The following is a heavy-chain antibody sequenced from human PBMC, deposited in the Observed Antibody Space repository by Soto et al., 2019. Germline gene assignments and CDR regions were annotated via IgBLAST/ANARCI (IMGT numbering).Heavy chain of an antibody. Sequence: ETLSLTYTVSYGSRNGHYWSWYRQPPGRGLEWIGYIDYTGSTDYNPSLKSRVTISVDTSKNQLSLKLSSVTAADTAVYYCARHLGEGYFDYWGQGTLVTVSS. V-gene: IGHV4-59*08. CDR3: ARHLGEGYFDY. CDR1: YGSRNGHY. J-gene: IGHJ4*02. CDR2: IDYTGST.